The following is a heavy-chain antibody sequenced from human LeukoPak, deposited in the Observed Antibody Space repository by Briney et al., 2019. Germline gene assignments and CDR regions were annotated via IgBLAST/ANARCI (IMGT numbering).Heavy chain of an antibody. J-gene: IGHJ4*02. CDR3: ARGIMITFGGVIDPDY. V-gene: IGHV1-2*06. CDR2: INPNSGGT. D-gene: IGHD3-16*02. CDR1: GYIFTGYY. Sequence: ASVKVSCKASGYIFTGYYMHWVRQAPGQGLEWMGRINPNSGGTNYAQKFQGRVTMTRDTSTSTAHMELSRLRSDDTAVYYCARGIMITFGGVIDPDYWGQGTLVTVSS.